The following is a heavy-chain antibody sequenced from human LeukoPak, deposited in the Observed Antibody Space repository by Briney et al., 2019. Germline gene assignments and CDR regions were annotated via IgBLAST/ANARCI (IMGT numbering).Heavy chain of an antibody. J-gene: IGHJ3*02. D-gene: IGHD3-10*01. CDR2: IYYSGST. CDR3: ARPFPYYYGSGSYYKRYAFDI. Sequence: KPSETLSLTCTASGGPISSYYWSWIRQPPGKGLEWIGYIYYSGSTNYNPSLKSRVTISVDTSKNQFSLKLSSVTAADTAVYYCARPFPYYYGSGSYYKRYAFDIWGQGTMVTVSS. CDR1: GGPISSYY. V-gene: IGHV4-59*12.